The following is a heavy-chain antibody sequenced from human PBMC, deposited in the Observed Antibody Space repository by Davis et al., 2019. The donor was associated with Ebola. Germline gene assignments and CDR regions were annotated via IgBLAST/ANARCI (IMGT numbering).Heavy chain of an antibody. Sequence: PGGSLRLSCEASGFTFSRYGMHWVRQAPGKGLEWVAFIRSEATSQDYGKSVQGRFFISRDDSKNTLYLQMNSLRAEDTAVYYCARDRVADHDFWRGYYFYGMDVWGQGTTVTVSS. J-gene: IGHJ6*02. CDR1: GFTFSRYG. CDR3: ARDRVADHDFWRGYYFYGMDV. CDR2: IRSEATSQ. V-gene: IGHV3-30*02. D-gene: IGHD3-3*01.